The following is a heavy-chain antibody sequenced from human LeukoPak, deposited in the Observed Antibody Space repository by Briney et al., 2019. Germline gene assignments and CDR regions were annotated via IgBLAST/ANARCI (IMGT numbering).Heavy chain of an antibody. J-gene: IGHJ5*02. Sequence: GGSLRLSCAASGFTFSSYWMSWDRQAPGKGLEWVANIKQDGSEKYYVDSVKGRFTISRDNAKNLLYLQMNGLRPEDTAVYYCAKDHTAMPGGSAWFDPWGQGTLVTVSS. CDR1: GFTFSSYW. D-gene: IGHD2-2*01. CDR3: AKDHTAMPGGSAWFDP. V-gene: IGHV3-7*01. CDR2: IKQDGSEK.